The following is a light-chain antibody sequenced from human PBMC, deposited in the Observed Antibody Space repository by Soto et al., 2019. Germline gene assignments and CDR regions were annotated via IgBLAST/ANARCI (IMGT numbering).Light chain of an antibody. Sequence: QSVLTQPPSVSAAPGQKVTISCSGSSSNIGNNYVSWYQQLPGTAPKLLIYDNNKRPSGIPDRFSGSKSGTSATLGITGLQTGDEADYYCGTWHSSLSAHNYVFGTGTKLTVL. CDR3: GTWHSSLSAHNYV. J-gene: IGLJ1*01. CDR1: SSNIGNNY. V-gene: IGLV1-51*01. CDR2: DNN.